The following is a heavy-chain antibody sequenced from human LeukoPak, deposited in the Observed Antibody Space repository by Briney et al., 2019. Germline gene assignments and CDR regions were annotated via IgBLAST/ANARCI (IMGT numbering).Heavy chain of an antibody. J-gene: IGHJ4*02. D-gene: IGHD1-26*01. CDR2: ISGSGGNT. Sequence: GRSLRLSCAASGFTFSSYAMSWVRQAPGKGLEWVSVISGSGGNTYYADSVKGRFTISRDNSKNTLFLQMNSLRAEDTAVYYCAKDGDGGSYYVLFDYWGQGALVTVSS. CDR1: GFTFSSYA. CDR3: AKDGDGGSYYVLFDY. V-gene: IGHV3-23*01.